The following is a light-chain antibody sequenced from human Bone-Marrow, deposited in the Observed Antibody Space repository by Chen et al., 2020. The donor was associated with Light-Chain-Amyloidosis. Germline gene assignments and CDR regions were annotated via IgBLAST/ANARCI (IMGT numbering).Light chain of an antibody. J-gene: IGKJ4*01. CDR3: QQYHSLPPT. V-gene: IGKV1-33*01. Sequence: DIQMTQPPSSLSASIGDRVTITCQASQDINNYLNWYQQKPGKAPKLLMYEGSNLETGVPSRFSGSGSGTDFTFTISSLQPEDIATYYCQQYHSLPPTFGGGTRVETK. CDR2: EGS. CDR1: QDINNY.